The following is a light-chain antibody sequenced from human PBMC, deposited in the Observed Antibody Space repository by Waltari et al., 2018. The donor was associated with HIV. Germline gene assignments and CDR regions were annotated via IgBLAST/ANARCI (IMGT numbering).Light chain of an antibody. J-gene: IGKJ1*01. Sequence: QMTQSPSTLSAFVVDRVTITCRASQNIKDYLAWYQQKPGKAPKLLIYKASTLQSGVPSRFSGSGSGTDFTLTISSLQPDDFATYYCQHNDGWPWTFGQGTKAE. CDR2: KAS. CDR3: QHNDGWPWT. V-gene: IGKV1-5*03. CDR1: QNIKDY.